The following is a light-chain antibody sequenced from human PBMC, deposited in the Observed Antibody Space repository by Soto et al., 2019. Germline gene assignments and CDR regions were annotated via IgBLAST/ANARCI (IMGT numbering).Light chain of an antibody. J-gene: IGLJ1*01. V-gene: IGLV2-23*01. Sequence: LTQPASVSASPGQSITIPCTGTSSDVGSYNLVSWFQQHPGKVPKLLIYEGTERPSGLSDRFSGSKSGTTASLTISGLQAEDEAHYYCYSYAGENLYVFGTGTKVTVL. CDR1: SSDVGSYNL. CDR3: YSYAGENLYV. CDR2: EGT.